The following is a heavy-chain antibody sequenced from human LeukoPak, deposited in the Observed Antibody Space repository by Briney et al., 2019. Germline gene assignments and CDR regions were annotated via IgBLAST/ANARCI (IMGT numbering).Heavy chain of an antibody. J-gene: IGHJ4*02. V-gene: IGHV4-59*01. D-gene: IGHD6-19*01. Sequence: NPSETLSLTCTVSGGSIRSYYWSWIRQPPGKGLEWIGYIYYSGSTNYSPSLKSRVTISVDTSKNQFSLKLSSVTAADTALYYCARGYRPHTSGWDYWGQGTLVTVSS. CDR3: ARGYRPHTSGWDY. CDR2: IYYSGST. CDR1: GGSIRSYY.